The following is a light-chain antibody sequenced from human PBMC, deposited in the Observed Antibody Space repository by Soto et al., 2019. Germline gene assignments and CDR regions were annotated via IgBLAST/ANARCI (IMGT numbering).Light chain of an antibody. V-gene: IGKV1-5*01. CDR3: QQYQSYSPM. J-gene: IGKJ1*01. Sequence: DIQMTQSPSTLSASVGDRVTITCRASQTISTWLAWYQQKPGKAPQLLIFAASTLQSGVPSRFSGSGSGTEFTLTISSLQPDDFATYHCQQYQSYSPMFGDGTKVEIK. CDR1: QTISTW. CDR2: AAS.